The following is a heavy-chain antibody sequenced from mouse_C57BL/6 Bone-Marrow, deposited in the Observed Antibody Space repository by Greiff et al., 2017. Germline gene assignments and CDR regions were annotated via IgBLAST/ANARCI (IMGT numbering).Heavy chain of an antibody. J-gene: IGHJ4*01. CDR1: GYTFTSYW. CDR2: IRPNSGST. Sequence: QVQLLQPGAELVKPGASVKLSCKASGYTFTSYWMYWVKQRPGQGLEWIGMIRPNSGSTNYNENVKSQATLSVDKSTSTPYMQLSSLTSEDTAIYYCARLGGYYVYYYAMDYWGQGTSVTVSS. V-gene: IGHV1-64*01. D-gene: IGHD2-3*01. CDR3: ARLGGYYVYYYAMDY.